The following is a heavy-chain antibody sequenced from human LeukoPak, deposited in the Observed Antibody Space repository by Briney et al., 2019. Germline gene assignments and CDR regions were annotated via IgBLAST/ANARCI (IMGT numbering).Heavy chain of an antibody. Sequence: PGGSLRLSCAASGFTVSSNYMSWVRQGPGKGLECVSVISNDGDTYYADSVKGRFTISRDTSKNTVSLQMNSLRAEDTAVYYCAKDSSVYHYDSRNLDYWGQGTLVTVSS. CDR3: AKDSSVYHYDSRNLDY. D-gene: IGHD3-22*01. CDR1: GFTVSSNY. J-gene: IGHJ4*02. V-gene: IGHV3-53*01. CDR2: ISNDGDT.